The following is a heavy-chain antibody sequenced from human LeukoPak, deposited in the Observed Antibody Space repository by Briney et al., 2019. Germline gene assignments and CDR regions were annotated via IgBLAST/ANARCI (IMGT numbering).Heavy chain of an antibody. J-gene: IGHJ5*02. D-gene: IGHD2-2*01. CDR3: ARWPIVVVPAAPHGPNWFDP. Sequence: SETLSLTCTVSGGSISSYYWSWIRQPPGKGLEWIGYIYYSGSTNYNPSLESRVTISVDTSKNQFSLKLSSVTAADTAVYYCARWPIVVVPAAPHGPNWFDPWGQGTLVTVSS. CDR1: GGSISSYY. V-gene: IGHV4-59*12. CDR2: IYYSGST.